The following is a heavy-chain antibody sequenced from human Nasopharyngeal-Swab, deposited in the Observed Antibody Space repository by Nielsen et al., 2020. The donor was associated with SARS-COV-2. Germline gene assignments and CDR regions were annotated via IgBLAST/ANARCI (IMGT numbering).Heavy chain of an antibody. CDR3: AREETSLGKMDV. V-gene: IGHV1-69*13. Sequence: SVKVSCKASGGTFSSYAISWVRQAPGQGLEWMGGIIPIFGTANYAQKFQGRVTITADESTSTAYMELSSLRSEDTAVYYCAREETSLGKMDVWGQGTLVTVSS. CDR1: GGTFSSYA. J-gene: IGHJ4*02. CDR2: IIPIFGTA. D-gene: IGHD5-24*01.